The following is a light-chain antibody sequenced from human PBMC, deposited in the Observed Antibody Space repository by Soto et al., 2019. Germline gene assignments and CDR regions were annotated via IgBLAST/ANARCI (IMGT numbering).Light chain of an antibody. J-gene: IGLJ2*01. CDR1: SSNIGAGYD. CDR2: ANN. CDR3: QSYGTSLSGSVV. Sequence: QSVLTQPPSVSGAPGQRVTISCTGSSSNIGAGYDVHWYQQFPGTAPKLLIYANNNRPSGVPDRFSGSKSGTSASLAITELQAEDEADYYCQSYGTSLSGSVVLGGGTKVTVL. V-gene: IGLV1-40*01.